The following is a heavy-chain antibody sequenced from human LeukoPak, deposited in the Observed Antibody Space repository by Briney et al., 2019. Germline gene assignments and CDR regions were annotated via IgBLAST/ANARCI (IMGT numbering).Heavy chain of an antibody. J-gene: IGHJ3*02. V-gene: IGHV4-39*01. CDR2: IYYSGST. Sequence: TSETLSLTCTVSGGSISSSSYYWGWIRQPPGKGLEWIGSIYYSGSTYYNPSLKSRVTISVDTSKNQFSLKLSSVTAADTAVYYCARIYDFWSGYFSPLGAFDIWGQGTMVTVSS. CDR1: GGSISSSSYY. CDR3: ARIYDFWSGYFSPLGAFDI. D-gene: IGHD3-3*01.